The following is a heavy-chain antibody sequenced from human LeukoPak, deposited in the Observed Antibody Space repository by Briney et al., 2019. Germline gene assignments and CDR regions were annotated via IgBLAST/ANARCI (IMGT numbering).Heavy chain of an antibody. D-gene: IGHD2-15*01. V-gene: IGHV4-59*01. J-gene: IGHJ3*02. CDR1: GVSISSYY. Sequence: NSSETLSLTCTVSGVSISSYYWSWIRQPPGKGLEWIGYIYYSGSTNYNPSLKSRVTISVDTSKNQFSLKLSSVTAADTAVYYCARGPLVDAFDIWGQGTMVTVSS. CDR2: IYYSGST. CDR3: ARGPLVDAFDI.